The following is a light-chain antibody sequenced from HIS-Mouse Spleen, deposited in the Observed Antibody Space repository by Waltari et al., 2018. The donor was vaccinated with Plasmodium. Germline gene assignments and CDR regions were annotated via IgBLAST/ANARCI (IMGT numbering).Light chain of an antibody. J-gene: IGKJ5*01. V-gene: IGKV3-20*01. Sequence: ESVLTQSPGTLSLSPRESATLSCRSSQSVSSSYLAWYQQKPGQAHRLLILGASSRATGIPDRFRGSGSGTDFTLTISRLEPEDFAVYYCQQYGSSPITFGQGTRLEIK. CDR2: GAS. CDR3: QQYGSSPIT. CDR1: QSVSSSY.